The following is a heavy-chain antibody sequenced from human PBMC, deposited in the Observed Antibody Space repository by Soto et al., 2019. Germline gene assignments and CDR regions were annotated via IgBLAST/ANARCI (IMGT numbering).Heavy chain of an antibody. V-gene: IGHV4-4*02. CDR1: GGSISSSNC. CDR3: ARVSGSYYYGMDV. CDR2: IYHSGST. J-gene: IGHJ6*02. Sequence: SETLSLTCAVSGGSISSSNCWSWVRQPPGKGLEWIGEIYHSGSTNFNPSLKSRVTISVDKSKNQPSLKLNSVTAADTAVYYCARVSGSYYYGMDVWGQGTTVTVSS.